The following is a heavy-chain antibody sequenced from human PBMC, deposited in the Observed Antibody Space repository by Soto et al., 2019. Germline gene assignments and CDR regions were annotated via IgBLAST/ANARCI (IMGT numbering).Heavy chain of an antibody. Sequence: PSETLSLTCTFSCGSIISGGYYWSWIRQHPGKGLEWIGYIYYSGSTYCNPSLKSRVTISVDTSKNQFSLKLSSVTAADTAVYYCARFPIYDSIGLDPWGQGTLVTVSS. V-gene: IGHV4-31*03. D-gene: IGHD3-22*01. CDR2: IYYSGST. CDR1: CGSIISGGYY. CDR3: ARFPIYDSIGLDP. J-gene: IGHJ5*02.